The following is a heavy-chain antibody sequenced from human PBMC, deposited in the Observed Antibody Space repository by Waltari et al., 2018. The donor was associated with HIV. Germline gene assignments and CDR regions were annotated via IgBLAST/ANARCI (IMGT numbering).Heavy chain of an antibody. CDR1: GGSISSYY. CDR3: ARGRGVGATYYYYGMDV. Sequence: QVQLQESGPGLVKPSETLSLTCTVSGGSISSYYWRWIRQPPGKGLEWIGYIYYSGSTNYNPSLKSRVTISVDTSKNQFSLKLSSVTAADTAVYYCARGRGVGATYYYYGMDVWGQGTTVTVSS. J-gene: IGHJ6*02. CDR2: IYYSGST. V-gene: IGHV4-59*01. D-gene: IGHD1-26*01.